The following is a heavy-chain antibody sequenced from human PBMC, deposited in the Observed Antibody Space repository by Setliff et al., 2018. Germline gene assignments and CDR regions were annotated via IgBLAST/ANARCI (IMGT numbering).Heavy chain of an antibody. D-gene: IGHD2-15*01. Sequence: SETLSLTCTVSGGSISSSDFYWGWIRQPPGKGLEWIGCIYYSGTTYYNPSLQSPVTISIDTSKNQFSLKLSSVTAAEPAVYYCARLPGYCNGGNCYGYYTFDIWGQGTMVTVSS. V-gene: IGHV4-39*01. CDR3: ARLPGYCNGGNCYGYYTFDI. CDR2: IYYSGTT. J-gene: IGHJ3*02. CDR1: GGSISSSDFY.